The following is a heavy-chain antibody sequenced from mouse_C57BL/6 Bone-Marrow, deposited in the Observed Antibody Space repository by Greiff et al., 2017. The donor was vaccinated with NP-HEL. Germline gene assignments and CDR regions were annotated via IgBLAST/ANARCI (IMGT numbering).Heavy chain of an antibody. CDR3: ARDRGYSNSYYAMDY. J-gene: IGHJ4*01. V-gene: IGHV3-6*01. Sequence: EVHLVESGPGLVKPSQSLSLTCSVTGYSITSGYYWNWIRQFPGNKLEWMGYISYDGSNNYNPSLKNRISITRDTSKNQFFLKLNSVTTEDTATYYCARDRGYSNSYYAMDYWGQGTSVTVSS. CDR2: ISYDGSN. CDR1: GYSITSGYY. D-gene: IGHD2-5*01.